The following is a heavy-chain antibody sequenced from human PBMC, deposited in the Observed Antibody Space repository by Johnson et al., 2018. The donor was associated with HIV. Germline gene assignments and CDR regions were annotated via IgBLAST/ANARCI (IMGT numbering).Heavy chain of an antibody. J-gene: IGHJ3*02. V-gene: IGHV3-43*01. CDR1: GFTFDDYT. Sequence: VQLVESGGVVVQPGGSLRLSCAASGFTFDDYTMHWVRQAPGKGLEWVSLISWDGGSTYYADSVKGRFTISRDSAKNSLYLQMNSLRADDTALYYCAKDTSSAGVNAFDMWGQGTLVTVSS. D-gene: IGHD6-13*01. CDR2: ISWDGGST. CDR3: AKDTSSAGVNAFDM.